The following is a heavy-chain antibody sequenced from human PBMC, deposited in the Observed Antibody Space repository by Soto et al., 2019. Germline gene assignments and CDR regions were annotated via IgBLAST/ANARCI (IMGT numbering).Heavy chain of an antibody. D-gene: IGHD2-2*01. J-gene: IGHJ6*02. CDR2: ISAYSGNT. Sequence: ASVKVSCKASGYTFTSYGISWVRQAPGQGLEWMGWISAYSGNTNYAQKLQGRVTMTTDTSTSTAYMELRSLRSDDTAVYYCARAKGTCSSTSCYPYYYYGMDVWGQGTTVTVSS. CDR3: ARAKGTCSSTSCYPYYYYGMDV. CDR1: GYTFTSYG. V-gene: IGHV1-18*04.